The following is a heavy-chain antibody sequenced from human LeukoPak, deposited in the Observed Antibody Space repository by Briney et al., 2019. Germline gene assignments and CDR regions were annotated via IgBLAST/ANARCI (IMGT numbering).Heavy chain of an antibody. J-gene: IGHJ4*02. Sequence: ASVKVSCKASGYTFTGYYMHWVRPAPGQGLEWMGWINPNSGGTNYAQKFQGRVTMTRDTSISTAYMELSRLRSDDTAVYYCARALDGWYSYFDYWGQGTLVTVSS. CDR3: ARALDGWYSYFDY. D-gene: IGHD6-19*01. CDR2: INPNSGGT. CDR1: GYTFTGYY. V-gene: IGHV1-2*02.